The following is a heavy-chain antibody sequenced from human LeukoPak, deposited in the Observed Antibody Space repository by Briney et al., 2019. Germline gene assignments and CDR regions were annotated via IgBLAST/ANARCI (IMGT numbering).Heavy chain of an antibody. CDR2: IYHSGST. Sequence: SETLSLTCTVSGYSISSGYYWGWIRQPPGKGLEWIGSIYHSGSTYYNPSLKSRVTISVDTSKNQFSLKLSSVTAADTAVYYCAREKRGLLVVDYWGQGTLVTVSS. CDR3: AREKRGLLVVDY. V-gene: IGHV4-38-2*02. D-gene: IGHD2-21*02. CDR1: GYSISSGYY. J-gene: IGHJ4*02.